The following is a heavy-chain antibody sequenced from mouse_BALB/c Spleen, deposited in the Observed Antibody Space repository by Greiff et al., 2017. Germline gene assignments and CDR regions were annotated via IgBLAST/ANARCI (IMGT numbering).Heavy chain of an antibody. J-gene: IGHJ3*01. CDR2: LDPENGTT. CDR1: GFNTKDYY. V-gene: IGHV14-1*02. D-gene: IGHD2-1*01. Sequence: EVQLQQSAAELVRPGALVKLSCKASGFNTKDYYIHWVKQRPEQVLVWSGWLDPENGTTLYDPKFQGKACITAVTSSNTAYLQLSSLTSEDTAVYYCARSGGNYGGFAYWGQGTLGTVSA. CDR3: ARSGGNYGGFAY.